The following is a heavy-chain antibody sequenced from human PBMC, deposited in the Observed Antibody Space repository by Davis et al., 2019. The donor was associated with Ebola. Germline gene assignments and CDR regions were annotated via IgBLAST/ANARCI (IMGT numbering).Heavy chain of an antibody. V-gene: IGHV3-21*01. D-gene: IGHD5-12*01. CDR2: IRSSYI. J-gene: IGHJ4*02. CDR1: GFTFSSYT. CDR3: ARHRGSGYNGALDY. Sequence: PGGSLRLSCAASGFTFSSYTMHWVRQAPGKGLEWVSSIRSSYIFYADSVKGRFSISRDDAKNSLYLQMNSLRDEDTAVYYCARHRGSGYNGALDYWGQGTLVTVSS.